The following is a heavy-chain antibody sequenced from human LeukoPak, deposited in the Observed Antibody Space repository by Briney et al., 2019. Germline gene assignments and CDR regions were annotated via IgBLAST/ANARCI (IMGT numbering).Heavy chain of an antibody. CDR1: GYTFTGYY. V-gene: IGHV1-2*02. CDR2: INPNSGGT. D-gene: IGHD3-10*01. Sequence: GASVTVSCKASGYTFTGYYMHWVRQAPGQGLEWMGWINPNSGGTNYAQKFQGRVTMTRDTSISTAYMELSRLRSDDTAVYYCARDLSLLWFGELFDYWGQGTLVTVSS. CDR3: ARDLSLLWFGELFDY. J-gene: IGHJ4*02.